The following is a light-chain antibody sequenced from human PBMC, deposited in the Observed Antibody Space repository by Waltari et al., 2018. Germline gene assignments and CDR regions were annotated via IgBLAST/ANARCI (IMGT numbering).Light chain of an antibody. CDR2: LEDSGNY. CDR3: ETWDSNTRV. J-gene: IGLJ3*02. V-gene: IGLV4-60*03. Sequence: QPVLTQSSSTSASLGSSVKLTCTLDSGHSTYIIAWHQQQAGKAPRNLMKLEDSGNYNKGSGVPDRFSGSSSGADRYLAIFSLQSEDEADYYCETWDSNTRVFGGGTKLTVL. CDR1: SGHSTYI.